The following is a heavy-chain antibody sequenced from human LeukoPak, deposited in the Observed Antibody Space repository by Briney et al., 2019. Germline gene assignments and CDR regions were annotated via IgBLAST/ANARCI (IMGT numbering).Heavy chain of an antibody. CDR1: GFTFSSYA. D-gene: IGHD2-8*01. V-gene: IGHV3-30*01. CDR2: ISYDGSNK. Sequence: GRSLRLSCAASGFTFSSYAMHWVRQAPGKGLEWVAVISYDGSNKYYADSVKGRFTISRDNSKNTLYLQMNSLRAEDTAVYYCARGRYCTNGVCYRGWFAFDIWGQGTMVTVSS. J-gene: IGHJ3*02. CDR3: ARGRYCTNGVCYRGWFAFDI.